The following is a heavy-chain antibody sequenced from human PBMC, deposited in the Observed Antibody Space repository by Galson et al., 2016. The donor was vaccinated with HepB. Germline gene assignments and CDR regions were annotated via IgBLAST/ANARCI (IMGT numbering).Heavy chain of an antibody. V-gene: IGHV4-39*01. J-gene: IGHJ4*02. D-gene: IGHD2/OR15-2a*01. CDR1: GGSVSSGAFY. Sequence: APLSLTCTVSGGSVSSGAFYWGWIRQPPGKGLAWIGTVYYDGSTFYSPSLRSRVTISIDTSKNHFSLKLTSVTAADTAMYYCSRNIYYFDHWGQGALVTVSS. CDR3: SRNIYYFDH. CDR2: VYYDGST.